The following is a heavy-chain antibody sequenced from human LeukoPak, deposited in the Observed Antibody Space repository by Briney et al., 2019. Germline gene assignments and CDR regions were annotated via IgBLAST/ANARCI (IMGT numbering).Heavy chain of an antibody. D-gene: IGHD2-15*01. Sequence: GGSLRLSCAASGFTFRSYWMHWVRQAPGKGLEWVGRIKSKTDGGTTDYAAPVKGRFTISRDDSKTTLYLQMNSLKTEDTAVYYCTTRYCSGGRCDYWGQGTLVTVSS. V-gene: IGHV3-15*01. CDR2: IKSKTDGGTT. CDR1: GFTFRSYW. CDR3: TTRYCSGGRCDY. J-gene: IGHJ4*02.